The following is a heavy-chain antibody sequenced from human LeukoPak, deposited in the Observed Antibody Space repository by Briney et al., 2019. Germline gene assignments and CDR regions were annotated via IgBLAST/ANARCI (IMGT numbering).Heavy chain of an antibody. D-gene: IGHD6-6*01. CDR1: GASINSGDYY. CDR3: ATTARHCSEY. CDR2: IYNSGST. Sequence: SETLSLTCTVSGASINSGDYYWTWIRQPPGKGLEWIGYIYNSGSTYYNPSLRSRVAISIDTSKNRFSLRLDSVTAADTAVYFCATTARHCSEYWGQGTLVTVSS. J-gene: IGHJ4*02. V-gene: IGHV4-30-4*08.